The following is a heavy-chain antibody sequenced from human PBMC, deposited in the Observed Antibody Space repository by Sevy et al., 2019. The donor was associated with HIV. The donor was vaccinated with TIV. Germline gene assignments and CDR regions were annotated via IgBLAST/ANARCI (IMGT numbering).Heavy chain of an antibody. CDR2: ISGSGGNT. Sequence: GGSLRLSCAASGFTFSTYAMSWVRQAPGKGLEWVSAISGSGGNTYYADSVKGRFTISRDNSKNTLYLQMNSLRAEDTAVYYCAKDPLIGTGTTYSPGALDYWGQGTLVTVSS. J-gene: IGHJ4*02. CDR3: AKDPLIGTGTTYSPGALDY. D-gene: IGHD1-7*01. V-gene: IGHV3-23*01. CDR1: GFTFSTYA.